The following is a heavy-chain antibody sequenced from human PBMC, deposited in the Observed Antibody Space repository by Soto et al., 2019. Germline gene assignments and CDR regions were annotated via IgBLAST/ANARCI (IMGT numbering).Heavy chain of an antibody. CDR1: GFTFSSYG. D-gene: IGHD4-17*01. Sequence: GGSLRLSCAASGFTFSSYGMHWVRQAPGKGLEWVAVISYDGSNKYYADSVKGRFTISRDNSKNTLYLQMDSLRAEDTAVYYCAKDGTVTTLMDYYYYYYMDVWGKGTTVTVSS. CDR2: ISYDGSNK. J-gene: IGHJ6*03. V-gene: IGHV3-30*18. CDR3: AKDGTVTTLMDYYYYYYMDV.